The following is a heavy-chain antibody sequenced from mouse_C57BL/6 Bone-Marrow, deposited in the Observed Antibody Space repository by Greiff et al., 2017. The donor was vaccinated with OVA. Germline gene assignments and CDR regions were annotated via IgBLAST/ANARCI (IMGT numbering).Heavy chain of an antibody. CDR1: GFSLTSYG. CDR3: ARNRLYDYVYAMDY. CDR2: IWSGGST. Sequence: VKLVESGPGLVQPSQSLSITCTVSGFSLTSYGVHWVRQSPGKGLEWLGVIWSGGSTDYNAAFISRLSISKDNSKSQVFFKMNSLQADDTAIDYCARNRLYDYVYAMDYWGQGTSVTVSS. V-gene: IGHV2-2*01. D-gene: IGHD2-4*01. J-gene: IGHJ4*01.